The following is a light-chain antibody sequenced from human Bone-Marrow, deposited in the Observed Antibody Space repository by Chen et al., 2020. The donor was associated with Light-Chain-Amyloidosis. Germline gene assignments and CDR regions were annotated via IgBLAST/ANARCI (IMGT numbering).Light chain of an antibody. CDR1: NIGSTS. CDR2: DDS. V-gene: IGLV3-21*02. Sequence: SYVLTQPSSVSVAPGQTATIACGGNNIGSTSVHWYQQTPGQAPLLVVYDDSDRPSGMPERLSGSKSGNTATLAISRVEAGEEADYYCQVWERSSDRPVFGGGTKLTVL. CDR3: QVWERSSDRPV. J-gene: IGLJ3*02.